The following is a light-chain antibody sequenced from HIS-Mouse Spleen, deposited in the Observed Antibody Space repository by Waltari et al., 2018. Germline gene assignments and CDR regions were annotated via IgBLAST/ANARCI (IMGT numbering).Light chain of an antibody. CDR1: SLRSYY. Sequence: SSELTQDPAVSVALGQTVRITCQGDSLRSYYASWYQQKPGQAPVLVIYGKNNRPPGIPHTFSGSSSGNTASLTITGAQAEDEADYYCNSRDSSGNWVFGGGTKLTVL. J-gene: IGLJ3*02. CDR2: GKN. CDR3: NSRDSSGNWV. V-gene: IGLV3-19*01.